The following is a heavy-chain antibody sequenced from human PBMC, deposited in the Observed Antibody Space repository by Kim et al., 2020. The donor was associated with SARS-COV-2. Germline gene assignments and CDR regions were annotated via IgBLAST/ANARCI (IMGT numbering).Heavy chain of an antibody. Sequence: GGSLRLSCAASGFTFSSYGMHWVRQAPGKGLEWVAVISYDGSHKYYVDSVKGRFTISRDNSKNTLFLQLKNLRAEDTAIYYCAKDSMVRGVVDLSASWGQGTLVTVSS. CDR3: AKDSMVRGVVDLSAS. CDR2: ISYDGSHK. J-gene: IGHJ5*02. CDR1: GFTFSSYG. V-gene: IGHV3-30*18. D-gene: IGHD3-10*01.